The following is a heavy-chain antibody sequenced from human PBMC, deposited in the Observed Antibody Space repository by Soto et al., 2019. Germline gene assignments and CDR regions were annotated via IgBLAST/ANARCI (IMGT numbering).Heavy chain of an antibody. J-gene: IGHJ4*02. D-gene: IGHD2-21*02. CDR3: ARVWVVGTAPDY. Sequence: QVQLVQSGAAEKKPWASVKVSCKASGYTFTSYAMHWVRQAPGQRLEWMGWINAGNGNTKYSQKFQGRVTITRDTSASTAYMELSSLRSVDTAVYYCARVWVVGTAPDYGGQGTLGTVSS. CDR2: INAGNGNT. CDR1: GYTFTSYA. V-gene: IGHV1-3*05.